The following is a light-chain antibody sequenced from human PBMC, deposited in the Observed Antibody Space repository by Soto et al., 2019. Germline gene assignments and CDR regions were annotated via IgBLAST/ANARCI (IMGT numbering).Light chain of an antibody. V-gene: IGKV3-20*01. Sequence: EIVLTQSPGTLSLSPGERATLSCRASQSVSSSYLAWYQQKPGQAPRLLIYGASSRATGIPDRFIGSGSGTDFTLTITRLEPEDFALYYCQQYGSSPPYTFGQGTKLEIK. CDR3: QQYGSSPPYT. J-gene: IGKJ2*01. CDR2: GAS. CDR1: QSVSSSY.